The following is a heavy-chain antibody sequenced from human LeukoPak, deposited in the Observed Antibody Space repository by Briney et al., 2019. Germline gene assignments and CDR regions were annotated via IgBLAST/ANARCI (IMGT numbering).Heavy chain of an antibody. V-gene: IGHV4-30-4*08. CDR1: GGSISSGDYY. Sequence: PSETLSLTCTVSGGSISSGDYYWSWIRQPPGKGLEWIGYIYYDGSTYYNPSLKSRVTISVDTSKNQFSLKLSSVTAADTAVYYCARTSLGGAWFDPWGQGTLVTVSS. CDR2: IYYDGST. CDR3: ARTSLGGAWFDP. D-gene: IGHD3-10*01. J-gene: IGHJ5*02.